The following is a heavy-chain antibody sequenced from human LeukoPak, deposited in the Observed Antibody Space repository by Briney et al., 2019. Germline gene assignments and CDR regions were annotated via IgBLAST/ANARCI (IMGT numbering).Heavy chain of an antibody. D-gene: IGHD3-22*01. CDR1: GGTFSSYA. CDR2: IIPIFGTA. CDR3: AREKYDSSGYYSLCFDY. Sequence: SVKVSCKASGGTFSSYAISWVRQAPGQGLEWMGGIIPIFGTANYAQKFQGRVTITTDESTSTAYMELSSLRSEDTAVYYYAREKYDSSGYYSLCFDYWGQGTLVTVSS. V-gene: IGHV1-69*05. J-gene: IGHJ4*02.